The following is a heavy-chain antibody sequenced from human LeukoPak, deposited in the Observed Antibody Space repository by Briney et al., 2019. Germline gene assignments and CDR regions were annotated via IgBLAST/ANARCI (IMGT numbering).Heavy chain of an antibody. V-gene: IGHV1-69*06. CDR3: ARAYSYGHKGLDY. D-gene: IGHD5-18*01. Sequence: SVKVSCKASGGTFSSYAISWVRQAPGQGLEWMGGIIPIFGTANYAQKFQGRVTITADKSTSTAYMELSSLRSEDTAVYYCARAYSYGHKGLDYWGQGTLVTVSS. J-gene: IGHJ4*02. CDR1: GGTFSSYA. CDR2: IIPIFGTA.